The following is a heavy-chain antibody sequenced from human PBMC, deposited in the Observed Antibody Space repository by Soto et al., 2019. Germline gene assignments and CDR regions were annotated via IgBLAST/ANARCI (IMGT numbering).Heavy chain of an antibody. D-gene: IGHD2-8*01. Sequence: QGQLVQSGGEVKKSGASVKVSCKASGYTFSRYGISWVRQAPGLGLEWMGWISGYNGDTNYAQKFQGRVTMTIDTSTTTAYMELRSLTSDDTAVYYCAKNGQPPYYYYGLDVWGQGTTVTVSS. CDR3: AKNGQPPYYYYGLDV. CDR2: ISGYNGDT. CDR1: GYTFSRYG. J-gene: IGHJ6*02. V-gene: IGHV1-18*01.